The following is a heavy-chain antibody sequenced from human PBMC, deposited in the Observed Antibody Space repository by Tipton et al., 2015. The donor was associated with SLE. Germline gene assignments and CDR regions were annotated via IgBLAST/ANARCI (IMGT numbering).Heavy chain of an antibody. Sequence: QLVQSGAEVKKPGESLKISCKGSGYRFTSYGISWVRQAPGQGLEWMGWISAYNGNTYYAKKLQGRVTMTTDTSTSTAYMELTSLRSDDTAVYYCARDENLTENDYWGQGTLVTVSS. D-gene: IGHD2-21*02. CDR2: ISAYNGNT. CDR3: ARDENLTENDY. V-gene: IGHV1-18*01. CDR1: GYRFTSYG. J-gene: IGHJ4*02.